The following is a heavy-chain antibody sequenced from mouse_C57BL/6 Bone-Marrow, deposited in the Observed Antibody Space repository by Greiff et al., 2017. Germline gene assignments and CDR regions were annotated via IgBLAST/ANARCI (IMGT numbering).Heavy chain of an antibody. D-gene: IGHD3-2*01. CDR1: GFNIKDDY. J-gene: IGHJ2*01. V-gene: IGHV14-4*01. CDR3: TVTALDY. Sequence: VQLKESGAELVRPGASVKLSCTASGFNIKDDYMHWVKQRPEQGLEWIGWIDPENGDTEYASKFQGKATITADTSSNTAYLQLSSLTSEDTAVYYCTVTALDYWGQGTTLTVSS. CDR2: IDPENGDT.